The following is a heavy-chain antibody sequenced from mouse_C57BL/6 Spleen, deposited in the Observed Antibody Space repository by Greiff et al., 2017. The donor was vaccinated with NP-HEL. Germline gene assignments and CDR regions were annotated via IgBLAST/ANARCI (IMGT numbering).Heavy chain of an antibody. CDR2: TFYSGIT. CDR1: GFSINSDCY. J-gene: IGHJ1*03. Sequence: EVQLQQSGPSLVRPSQTLSLTCTVTGFSINSDCYWIWIRQFPGNKLEYIGYTFYSGITYYNPSLESRTYITRDTSKNQFSLKLSSVTTEDTATYYCARSGLLYWYFDVWGTGTTVTVSS. CDR3: ARSGLLYWYFDV. V-gene: IGHV3-3*01. D-gene: IGHD3-1*01.